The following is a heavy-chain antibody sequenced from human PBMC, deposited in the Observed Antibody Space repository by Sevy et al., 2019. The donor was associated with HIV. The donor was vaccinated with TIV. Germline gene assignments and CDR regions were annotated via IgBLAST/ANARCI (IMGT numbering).Heavy chain of an antibody. D-gene: IGHD3-22*01. Sequence: GGSLRLSCAASGFTFSSYWMSWVRQAPGKGLEWVANIKQDGSEKYYVDSVKGRFTISIDNAKNSLYLQMNSLRAEDTAVYYCARFDYYDSSGYYHDAFDIWGQWTMVTVSS. CDR1: GFTFSSYW. V-gene: IGHV3-7*01. CDR2: IKQDGSEK. CDR3: ARFDYYDSSGYYHDAFDI. J-gene: IGHJ3*02.